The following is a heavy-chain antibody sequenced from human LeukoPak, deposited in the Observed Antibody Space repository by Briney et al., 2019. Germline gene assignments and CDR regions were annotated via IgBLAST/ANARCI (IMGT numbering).Heavy chain of an antibody. CDR1: GYTFISYY. CDR2: INPSGVST. J-gene: IGHJ4*02. Sequence: ASVKVSCKASGYTFISYYMHWVRQAPGQGLEWMGIINPSGVSTSYAQKFQGRVTMTEDTSTDTAYMELSSLRSEDTAVYYCGRDLLPMTIAGIINDWGQGTLVTVSA. D-gene: IGHD1-20*01. V-gene: IGHV1-46*01. CDR3: GRDLLPMTIAGIIND.